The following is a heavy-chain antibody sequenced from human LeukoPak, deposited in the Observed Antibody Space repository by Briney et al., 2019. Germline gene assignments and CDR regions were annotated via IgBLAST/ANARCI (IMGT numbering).Heavy chain of an antibody. CDR2: IYYSGSA. Sequence: SETLSLTCTVSGGSISSYYWSWIRQPPGKGLEWIGYIYYSGSANYNPSLKSRVTTSVDTSKNQFSLKLSSVTAADTAVYYCATPGRYSSGWYGVYFQHWGQGTLVTVSS. J-gene: IGHJ1*01. CDR3: ATPGRYSSGWYGVYFQH. V-gene: IGHV4-59*01. CDR1: GGSISSYY. D-gene: IGHD6-19*01.